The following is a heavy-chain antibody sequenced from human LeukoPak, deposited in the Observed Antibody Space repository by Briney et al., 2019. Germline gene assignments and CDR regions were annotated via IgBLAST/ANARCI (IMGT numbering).Heavy chain of an antibody. Sequence: GASVKVSCKASGGTCSSYAISWVRQAPGQGLEWMGGIIPIFGTANYAQKFQGRVTITTDESTSTAYMELSSLRSEDTAVYYCARGGSGYYDAFDIWGQGTMVTVSS. D-gene: IGHD3-22*01. J-gene: IGHJ3*02. CDR3: ARGGSGYYDAFDI. V-gene: IGHV1-69*05. CDR1: GGTCSSYA. CDR2: IIPIFGTA.